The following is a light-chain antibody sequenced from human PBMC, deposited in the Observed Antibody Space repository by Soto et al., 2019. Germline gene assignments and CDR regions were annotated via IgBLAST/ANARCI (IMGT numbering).Light chain of an antibody. CDR3: CSYTSLSTVV. J-gene: IGLJ2*01. CDR1: SSDVGGYNH. V-gene: IGLV2-14*01. Sequence: QSVLTQPASVSGSPGQSITISCTGTSSDVGGYNHVSWYQHPPGKAPKLILFAVSDRPSGVSHPFSGSKSGDTASLTISGVQADDEAEYYCCSYTSLSTVVFGGGTKLTVL. CDR2: AVS.